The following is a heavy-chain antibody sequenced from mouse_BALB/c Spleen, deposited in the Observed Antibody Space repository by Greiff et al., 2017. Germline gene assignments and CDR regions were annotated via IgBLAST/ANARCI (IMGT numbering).Heavy chain of an antibody. D-gene: IGHD1-1*01. Sequence: VQLQQSGAELVRPGVSVKISCKGSGYTFTDYAMHWVKQSHAKSLEWIGVISTYYGDASYNQKFKGKATMTVDKSSSTAYMELARLTSEDSAIYYCARAGSQGAMDYWGQGTSVTVSS. CDR2: ISTYYGDA. CDR3: ARAGSQGAMDY. V-gene: IGHV1S137*01. CDR1: GYTFTDYA. J-gene: IGHJ4*01.